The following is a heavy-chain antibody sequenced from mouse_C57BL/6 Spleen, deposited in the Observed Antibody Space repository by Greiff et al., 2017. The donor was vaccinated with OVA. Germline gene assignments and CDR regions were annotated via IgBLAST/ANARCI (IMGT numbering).Heavy chain of an antibody. CDR2: IDPSDSYT. CDR1: GYTFTSYW. Sequence: QVQLQQPGAELVMPGASVKLSCKASGYTFTSYWMHWVKQRPGQGLEWIGEIDPSDSYTNYNQKFKGKSTLTVDKSSSTAYMQLSNLTSEDSAVYYCARSGDGRSWFAYWGQGTLVTVSA. D-gene: IGHD1-1*01. J-gene: IGHJ3*01. CDR3: ARSGDGRSWFAY. V-gene: IGHV1-69*01.